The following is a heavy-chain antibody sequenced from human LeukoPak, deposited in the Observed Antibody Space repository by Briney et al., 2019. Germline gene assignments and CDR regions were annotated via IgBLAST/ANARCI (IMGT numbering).Heavy chain of an antibody. J-gene: IGHJ4*02. CDR2: IKSKTDGGTT. V-gene: IGHV3-15*01. D-gene: IGHD4-23*01. Sequence: GGSLRLSCAASGLTFSNAWMSWVRQAPGKGLEWVGRIKSKTDGGTTDYAAPVKGRFTISIDDSKNTLYLQMNSLKTEDTAVYYCTTVGDYVGEASFDYWGQGTLVTVSS. CDR1: GLTFSNAW. CDR3: TTVGDYVGEASFDY.